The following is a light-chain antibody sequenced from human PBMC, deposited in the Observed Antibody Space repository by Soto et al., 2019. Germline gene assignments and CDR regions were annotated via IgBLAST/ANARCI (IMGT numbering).Light chain of an antibody. V-gene: IGKV1-9*01. J-gene: IGKJ5*01. CDR2: AAS. Sequence: IQLTQSPSSLSASVGDRVTITCWASQGISTYLAWYQQKPRKAPKLLIYAASTLQSGVPSRFSGSGSGTDFTLTISSLQPEDFATYYCQQLNSYPITFGQGTRLEIK. CDR1: QGISTY. CDR3: QQLNSYPIT.